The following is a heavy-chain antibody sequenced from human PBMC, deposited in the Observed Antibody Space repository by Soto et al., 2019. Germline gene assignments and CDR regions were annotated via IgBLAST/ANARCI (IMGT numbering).Heavy chain of an antibody. D-gene: IGHD6-19*01. CDR2: IYWDDDK. V-gene: IGHV2-5*02. J-gene: IGHJ4*02. CDR3: AHTLHTSGWPFDY. Sequence: QITLKESGPTLVKPTQTLTLTCTFSGFSFSTSEVGVGWIRQPPGKALEWLGLIYWDDDKRYSPSLKNRLSITKDTSKNQLILTVTNMDTVDSGTYYCAHTLHTSGWPFDYWGQGTLVTVSS. CDR1: GFSFSTSEVG.